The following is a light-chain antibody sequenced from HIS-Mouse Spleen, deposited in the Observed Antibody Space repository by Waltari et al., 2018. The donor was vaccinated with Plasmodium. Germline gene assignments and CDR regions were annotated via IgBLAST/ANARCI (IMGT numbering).Light chain of an antibody. CDR1: QSISSY. Sequence: DIQMTQSPSSLSASVADRVTIPCRASQSISSYLNWYQQKPGKAPKLLIYAASRLQSGVPSRFSGSGSGTDFTLTISSLQPEDFATYYCQQSYSTPQLTFGGGTKVEIK. V-gene: IGKV1-39*01. J-gene: IGKJ4*01. CDR3: QQSYSTPQLT. CDR2: AAS.